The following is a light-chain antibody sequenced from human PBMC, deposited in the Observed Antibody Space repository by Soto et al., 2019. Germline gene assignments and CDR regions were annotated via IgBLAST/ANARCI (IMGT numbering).Light chain of an antibody. J-gene: IGKJ2*01. Sequence: QLTQSPSTLSAWVGARVTVTCRTSQSISSLLGSYHHKPAKAPKHLIYKATSLKSGVPSRFSRSGSETEFTLTTSSLQPDDFATYCCQQYNSTFGQGTKVDIK. CDR3: QQYNST. CDR1: QSISSL. V-gene: IGKV1-5*03. CDR2: KAT.